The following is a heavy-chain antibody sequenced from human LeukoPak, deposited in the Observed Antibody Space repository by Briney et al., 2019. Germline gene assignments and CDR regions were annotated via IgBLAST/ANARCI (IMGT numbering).Heavy chain of an antibody. J-gene: IGHJ4*02. V-gene: IGHV3-30-3*01. CDR2: ISYDGSNK. D-gene: IGHD2-2*03. CDR1: GFTFSSYA. CDR3: ARALGTVVIPAALDF. Sequence: SGGSLRLSCAASGFTFSSYAMHWVRQAPGKGLEWVAVISYDGSNKYYADSVKGRFTISRDNSKNTLFLQMNSLRPEDTAVYYCARALGTVVIPAALDFWGQGTLVTVSS.